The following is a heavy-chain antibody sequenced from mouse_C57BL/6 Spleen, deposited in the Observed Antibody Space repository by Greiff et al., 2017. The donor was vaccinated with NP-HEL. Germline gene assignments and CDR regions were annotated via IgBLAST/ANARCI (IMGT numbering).Heavy chain of an antibody. J-gene: IGHJ2*01. Sequence: EVKVVESGGGLVQPKGSLKLSCAASGFSFNTYAMNWVRQAPGKGLEWVARIRSKSNNYATYYADSVKDRFTISRDDSESMLYLQMNNLKTEDTAMYYCVSKEYDGFDYWGQGTTRTVSS. CDR1: GFSFNTYA. V-gene: IGHV10-1*01. CDR2: IRSKSNNYAT. D-gene: IGHD2-14*01. CDR3: VSKEYDGFDY.